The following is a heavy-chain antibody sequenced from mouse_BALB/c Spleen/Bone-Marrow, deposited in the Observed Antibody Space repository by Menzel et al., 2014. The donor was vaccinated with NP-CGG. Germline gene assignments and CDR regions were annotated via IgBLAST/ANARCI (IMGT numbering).Heavy chain of an antibody. Sequence: EVQLVESGGGLVKPGGSLKLSCAATGFTFSTYAMSWVRQTPEKRLEWVANISGGGSYTYYPDSVKGRFTISRDNAKNNLYLQMSSLRAEDTSLYFCTRDDYGEVMDYWGQGTSVTVSS. CDR3: TRDDYGEVMDY. V-gene: IGHV5-9-2*01. D-gene: IGHD2-4*01. CDR1: GFTFSTYA. J-gene: IGHJ4*01. CDR2: ISGGGSYT.